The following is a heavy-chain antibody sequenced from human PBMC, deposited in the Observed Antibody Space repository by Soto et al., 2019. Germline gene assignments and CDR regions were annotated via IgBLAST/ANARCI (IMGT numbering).Heavy chain of an antibody. CDR1: GFTFGSYT. D-gene: IGHD5-18*01. J-gene: IGHJ4*02. V-gene: IGHV3-21*02. CDR2: ISSASSYI. CDR3: ARRSGYAYGSLDH. Sequence: EVQLVESGGGLVKPGGSLRLSCATSGFTFGSYTMNWVRQAPGKGLEWVSCISSASSYIYYADSVQGRFTISRDNSEKSLYVHMNSLRAEDTAVYYCARRSGYAYGSLDHWGQGVLVTVSS.